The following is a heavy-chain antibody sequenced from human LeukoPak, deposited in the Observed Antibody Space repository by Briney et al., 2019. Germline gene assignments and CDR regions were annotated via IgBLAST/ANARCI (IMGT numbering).Heavy chain of an antibody. V-gene: IGHV1-69*04. Sequence: ASVKVSCKASGGTFSSYAISWVRQAPGQGLEWMGRIIPILGIANYAQKFQGRVTMTRNTSISTAYMELSSLRSEDTAVYYCARGPSYLCGGDCYADYWGQGTLVTVSS. CDR1: GGTFSSYA. CDR3: ARGPSYLCGGDCYADY. CDR2: IIPILGIA. D-gene: IGHD2-21*02. J-gene: IGHJ4*02.